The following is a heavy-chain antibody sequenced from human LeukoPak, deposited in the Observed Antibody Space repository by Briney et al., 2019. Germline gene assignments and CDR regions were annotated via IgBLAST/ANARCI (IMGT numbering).Heavy chain of an antibody. CDR3: ASAIAARGAFDY. CDR1: GLTFSSYS. J-gene: IGHJ4*02. CDR2: ISSSSSYI. Sequence: PGGSLRLSCAASGLTFSSYSMNWVRQAPGKGLEWVSSISSSSSYIYYADSVKGRFTISRDNAKDSLYLQMDSLRAEDTAVYYCASAIAARGAFDYWGQGTLVTVSS. V-gene: IGHV3-21*01. D-gene: IGHD6-6*01.